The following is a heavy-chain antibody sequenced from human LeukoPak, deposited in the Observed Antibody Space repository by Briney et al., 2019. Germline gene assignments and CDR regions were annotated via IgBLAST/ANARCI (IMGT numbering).Heavy chain of an antibody. Sequence: PGGSLRLSCAASGFTFDDYAMHWVRQAPGKGPVWVSRINSDGSSTSYADSVKGRFTISRDNAKNTLYLQMNSLRAEDTAVYYCARDDGDSSGYYDYWGQGTLVTVSS. CDR1: GFTFDDYA. J-gene: IGHJ4*02. CDR2: INSDGSST. D-gene: IGHD3-22*01. CDR3: ARDDGDSSGYYDY. V-gene: IGHV3-74*01.